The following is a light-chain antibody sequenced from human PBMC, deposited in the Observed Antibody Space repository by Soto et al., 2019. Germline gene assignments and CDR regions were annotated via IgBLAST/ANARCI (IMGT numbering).Light chain of an antibody. V-gene: IGKV3-11*01. CDR3: QQRSNWPIT. Sequence: EIVLTQSPSTPSLSPGERATLSCRASQSVSSYLAWYQQKPGQAPRLLIYDASNRATGIPARFSGSGSGTDFTLTISSLEPEDCAVYYCQQRSNWPITFGQGTRLE. J-gene: IGKJ5*01. CDR1: QSVSSY. CDR2: DAS.